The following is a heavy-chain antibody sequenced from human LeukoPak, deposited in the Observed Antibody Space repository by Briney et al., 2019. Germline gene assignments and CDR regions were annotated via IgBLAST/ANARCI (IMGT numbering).Heavy chain of an antibody. CDR3: ASRSDGFNYYDSSGYPFPFDY. Sequence: ASVKVSCKASGYTFTSYDINWVRQATGQGLEWMGWMNPNSGNTGYAQKFQGRVTMTRNTSISTAYMELSSLRSEDTAVYYCASRSDGFNYYDSSGYPFPFDYWGQGTLVTVSS. V-gene: IGHV1-8*01. J-gene: IGHJ4*02. D-gene: IGHD3-22*01. CDR1: GYTFTSYD. CDR2: MNPNSGNT.